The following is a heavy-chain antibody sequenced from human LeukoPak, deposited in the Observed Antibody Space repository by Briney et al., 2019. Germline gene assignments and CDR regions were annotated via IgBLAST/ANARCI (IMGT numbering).Heavy chain of an antibody. V-gene: IGHV3-23*01. CDR3: AKLPAGLDY. Sequence: GGSLRLSCAASGFTVSSNYMSWVRQAPGKGLEWVSAISGSGGSTYYADSVKGRFTISRDNSKNTLYLQMNSLRAEDTAVYYCAKLPAGLDYWGQGTLVTVSS. CDR2: ISGSGGST. J-gene: IGHJ4*02. D-gene: IGHD2-2*01. CDR1: GFTVSSNY.